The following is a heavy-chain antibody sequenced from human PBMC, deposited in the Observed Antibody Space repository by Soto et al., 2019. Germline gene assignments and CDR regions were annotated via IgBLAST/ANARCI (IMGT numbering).Heavy chain of an antibody. D-gene: IGHD6-13*01. Sequence: GASVKVSCKASGYTFTSYAMHWVRQAPGQRLEWMGRINAMYGTPNYSQKFQGRVTITTDASTSTAYMELSSLRSGDTAVYYCARYWAGGIAAAALNWFDPWGQGTLVTVSS. J-gene: IGHJ5*02. CDR1: GYTFTSYA. V-gene: IGHV1-3*01. CDR2: INAMYGTP. CDR3: ARYWAGGIAAAALNWFDP.